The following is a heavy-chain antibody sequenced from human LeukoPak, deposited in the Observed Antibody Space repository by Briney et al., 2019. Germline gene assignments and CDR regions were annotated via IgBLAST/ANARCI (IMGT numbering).Heavy chain of an antibody. D-gene: IGHD2-15*01. V-gene: IGHV3-72*01. CDR2: TRNKANSYTT. CDR1: GFTFSDHY. Sequence: GGSLRLSCAASGFTFSDHYMDWVRQAPGKGLEWVGRTRNKANSYTTEYAASVKGRFTISRDDSKNSLYLQMNSLKTEDTAVYYCARQARDCSQGVCSFDPWGQGTLVTVSS. CDR3: ARQARDCSQGVCSFDP. J-gene: IGHJ5*02.